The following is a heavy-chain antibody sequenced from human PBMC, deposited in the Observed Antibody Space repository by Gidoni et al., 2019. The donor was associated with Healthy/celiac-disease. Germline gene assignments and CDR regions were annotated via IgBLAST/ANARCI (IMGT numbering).Heavy chain of an antibody. V-gene: IGHV3-23*01. CDR2: ISGSGGST. Sequence: VQLLESGGGLVQPGGSLRLSCAASGFTFISYALSWVRQAPGKGLEWDSAISGSGGSTYYADSVKGRFTISRDNSKNTLYLQMNSLRAEDTAVYYCAKDQEAMVIGDYFDYWGQGTLVTVSS. D-gene: IGHD5-18*01. CDR3: AKDQEAMVIGDYFDY. CDR1: GFTFISYA. J-gene: IGHJ4*02.